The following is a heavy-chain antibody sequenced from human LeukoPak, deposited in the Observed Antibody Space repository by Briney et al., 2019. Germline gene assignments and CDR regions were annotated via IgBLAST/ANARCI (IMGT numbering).Heavy chain of an antibody. D-gene: IGHD4-17*01. CDR1: GFTFDDYG. V-gene: IGHV3-20*04. CDR2: SNWYGGST. CDR3: ARAGDYGENDY. J-gene: IGHJ4*02. Sequence: PGGSLRLSCAASGFTFDDYGMSWVRQAPGKGVEWVSGSNWYGGSTGYADSVKGRFTISRDNAKNSLYLQMNSLRAEDTALYYCARAGDYGENDYWGQGTLVTVSS.